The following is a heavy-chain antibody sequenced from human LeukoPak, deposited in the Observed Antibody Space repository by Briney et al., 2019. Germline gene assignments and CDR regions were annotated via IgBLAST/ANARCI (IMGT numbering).Heavy chain of an antibody. CDR1: GGSISSYY. V-gene: IGHV4-59*08. Sequence: SETLSLTCTVSGGSISSYYWSWIRQPPGKGLEWIGYIYYSGRTRYNPSLKSRVTISVDSSKNQFSLKLSSVTAADTAVYYCARRVYGDYGNWFDPWGQGTLVTVSS. J-gene: IGHJ5*02. CDR3: ARRVYGDYGNWFDP. CDR2: IYYSGRT. D-gene: IGHD4-17*01.